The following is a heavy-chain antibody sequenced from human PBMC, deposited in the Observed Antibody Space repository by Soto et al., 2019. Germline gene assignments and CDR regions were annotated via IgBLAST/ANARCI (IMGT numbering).Heavy chain of an antibody. Sequence: SETLSLTCTVSGASMSSHYWTWLRQSPGKGLEWIGYISYSGSTYYNPSHKSRVTISADTSRNQFSLKLSAVISADTAVYYCARADPDASVGYWGQGTLLTVSS. CDR1: GASMSSHY. CDR3: ARADPDASVGY. V-gene: IGHV4-59*11. CDR2: ISYSGST. D-gene: IGHD3-16*01. J-gene: IGHJ4*02.